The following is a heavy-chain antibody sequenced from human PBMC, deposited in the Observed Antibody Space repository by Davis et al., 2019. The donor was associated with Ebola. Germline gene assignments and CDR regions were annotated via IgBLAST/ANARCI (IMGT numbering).Heavy chain of an antibody. V-gene: IGHV1-2*02. CDR3: ARDIGY. J-gene: IGHJ4*02. CDR1: GYTFTGYY. Sequence: ASVKVSCRASGYTFTGYYMHWVRQAPGQGLEWMGWISAYNGNTNYAQKLQGRVTMTRNTSISTAYMELSSLRSEDTAVYYCARDIGYWGQGTLVTVSP. CDR2: ISAYNGNT.